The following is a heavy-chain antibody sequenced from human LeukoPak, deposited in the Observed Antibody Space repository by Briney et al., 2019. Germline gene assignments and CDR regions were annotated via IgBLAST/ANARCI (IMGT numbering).Heavy chain of an antibody. CDR2: IYYSGHT. CDR3: ASGRGIAAADPFDY. J-gene: IGHJ4*02. Sequence: SETLSLTCTVSGGSISSYYWSWIRQPPGKGLEWIGDIYYSGHTNYNPSLKSRVTISVDTSKNQFSLKLSSVTAADTAVYYCASGRGIAAADPFDYWGQGTLVTVSS. CDR1: GGSISSYY. D-gene: IGHD6-13*01. V-gene: IGHV4-59*08.